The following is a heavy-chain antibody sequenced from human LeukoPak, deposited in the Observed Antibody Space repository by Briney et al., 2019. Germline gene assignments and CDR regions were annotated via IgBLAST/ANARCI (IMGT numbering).Heavy chain of an antibody. D-gene: IGHD6-13*01. V-gene: IGHV3-30*02. Sequence: GGSLRISCAAAGFTFSSYGMHWVRQAPGKGLEWVAFIRYDGSNKYYADSVKGRFTISRDNSKNTLYLQMNSLRAEDTAVYYCAKDASSSSWYIYYFDYWGQGTLVTVSS. J-gene: IGHJ4*02. CDR3: AKDASSSSWYIYYFDY. CDR1: GFTFSSYG. CDR2: IRYDGSNK.